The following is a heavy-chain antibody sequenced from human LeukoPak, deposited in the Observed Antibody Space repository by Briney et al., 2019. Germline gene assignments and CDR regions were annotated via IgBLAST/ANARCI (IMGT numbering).Heavy chain of an antibody. Sequence: SETLSLTCAVSGGSISSSNWWSWVRQPPGKGLEWIGQIYHSGSTNYNPSLKSRVAISVDKSKNQFSLKLSSVTAADTAVYYCARGAQGAPFYYYYMDVWGKGTTVTGSS. CDR1: GGSISSSNW. D-gene: IGHD1-26*01. J-gene: IGHJ6*03. V-gene: IGHV4-4*02. CDR2: IYHSGST. CDR3: ARGAQGAPFYYYYMDV.